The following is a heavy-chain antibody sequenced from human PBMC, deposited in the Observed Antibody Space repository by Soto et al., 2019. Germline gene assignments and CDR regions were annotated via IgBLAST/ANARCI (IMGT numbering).Heavy chain of an antibody. CDR2: ISSSSSYT. CDR3: ARDLATVVTPDYYYGMDV. CDR1: GFTFSDYY. J-gene: IGHJ6*02. D-gene: IGHD4-17*01. V-gene: IGHV3-11*06. Sequence: GGSLRLSCAASGFTFSDYYMSWIRQAPGRGLEWVSYISSSSSYTNYADSVKGRFTISRDNAKNSLYLQMNSLRAEDTAVYYCARDLATVVTPDYYYGMDVWGQGTTVTVSS.